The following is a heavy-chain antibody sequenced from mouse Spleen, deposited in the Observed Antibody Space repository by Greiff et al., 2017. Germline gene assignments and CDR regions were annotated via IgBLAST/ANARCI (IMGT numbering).Heavy chain of an antibody. CDR1: GYTFTDYE. J-gene: IGHJ3*01. D-gene: IGHD4-1*01. CDR2: IDPETGGT. CDR3: TREAGTGFAY. Sequence: QVQLKESGAELVRPGASVTLSCKASGYTFTDYEMHWVKQTPVHGLEWIGAIDPETGGTAYNQKFKGKAILTADKSSSTAYMELRSLTSEDSAVYYCTREAGTGFAYWGQGTLVTVSA. V-gene: IGHV1-15*01.